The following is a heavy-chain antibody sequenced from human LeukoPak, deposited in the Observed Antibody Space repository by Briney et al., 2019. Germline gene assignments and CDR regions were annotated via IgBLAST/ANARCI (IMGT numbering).Heavy chain of an antibody. CDR2: SYYSGST. CDR3: ARISEGEQDFDY. V-gene: IGHV4-61*01. D-gene: IGHD1-26*01. CDR1: GGSVSSGSYY. Sequence: SETLSLTCTVSGGSVSSGSYYWSWIRQPPGKGLEWIGYSYYSGSTNYNPSLKSRVTISVDTSKNQFSLKLSSVTAADTAVYYCARISEGEQDFDYWGQGTLVTVSS. J-gene: IGHJ4*02.